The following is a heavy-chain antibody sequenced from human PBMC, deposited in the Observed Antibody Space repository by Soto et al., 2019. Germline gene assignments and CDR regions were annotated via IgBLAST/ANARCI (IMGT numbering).Heavy chain of an antibody. CDR3: ARVGGYSYGPTYYYYGMDV. V-gene: IGHV1-69*13. CDR1: GGTFSSYA. D-gene: IGHD5-18*01. J-gene: IGHJ6*02. CDR2: IIPIFGTA. Sequence: ASVKVSCKASGGTFSSYAISWVRQAPGQGHEWMGGIIPIFGTANYAHKFQGRVTITADESTSTAYMELSSLRSEDTAVYYCARVGGYSYGPTYYYYGMDVWGQGTTVTVSS.